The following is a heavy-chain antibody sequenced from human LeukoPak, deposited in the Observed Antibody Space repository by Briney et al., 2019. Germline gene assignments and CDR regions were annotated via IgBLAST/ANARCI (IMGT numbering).Heavy chain of an antibody. V-gene: IGHV3-23*01. D-gene: IGHD1-26*01. CDR2: ISSSGGST. CDR3: AKDLGWELPRYGFDI. J-gene: IGHJ3*02. CDR1: GGSISSYY. Sequence: ETLSLTCSVSGGSISSYYWSWIRQPPGKGLEWVSGISSSGGSTNYADSVKGRFTISRDNSKNTLYLQMNSLRAEDTAVYYCAKDLGWELPRYGFDIWGQGTMVTVS.